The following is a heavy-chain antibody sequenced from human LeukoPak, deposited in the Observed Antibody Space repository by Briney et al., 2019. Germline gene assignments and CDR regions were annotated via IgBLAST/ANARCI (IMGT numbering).Heavy chain of an antibody. Sequence: ASVKVSCKDSGASFTAYYLHWVRQAPGRGLQRMGWINLKSGATKYAQDFQGRVTLSRNTSINTAYLELTRLTSDGTAVYYCTRDMTQTVVDSALIRITRFDPWGQGSLVTVSS. CDR3: TRDMTQTVVDSALIRITRFDP. CDR1: GASFTAYY. J-gene: IGHJ5*02. D-gene: IGHD5-12*01. CDR2: INLKSGAT. V-gene: IGHV1-2*02.